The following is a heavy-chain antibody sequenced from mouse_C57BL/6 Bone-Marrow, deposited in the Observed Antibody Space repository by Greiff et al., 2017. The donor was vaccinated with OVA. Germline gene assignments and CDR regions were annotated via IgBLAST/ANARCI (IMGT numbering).Heavy chain of an antibody. J-gene: IGHJ4*01. CDR3: ARGTTVVATWRYYAMDY. CDR2: ISNGGGST. D-gene: IGHD1-1*01. CDR1: GFTFSDYY. V-gene: IGHV5-12*01. Sequence: EVKLVESGGGLVQPGGSLKLSCAASGFTFSDYYMYWVRQTPEKRLEWVAYISNGGGSTYYPDTVKGRFTISRDNAKNTLYLQMSRLKSEDTAMYYCARGTTVVATWRYYAMDYWGQGTSVTVSS.